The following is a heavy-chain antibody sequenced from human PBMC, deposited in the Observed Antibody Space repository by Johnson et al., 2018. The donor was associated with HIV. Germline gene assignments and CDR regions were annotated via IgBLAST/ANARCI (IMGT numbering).Heavy chain of an antibody. Sequence: VQLVESGGGLVQPGGSLRLSCTASGFTVSSNYMSWVRQAPGKGLAWVSVIYSGGSTYYADSVKGRFTISRDNSKNTLYLQMNSLRAEDTAVYYCAKDRGAPYCSSTSCYSTGAFDIWGQGTMVTVSS. V-gene: IGHV3-66*01. CDR3: AKDRGAPYCSSTSCYSTGAFDI. CDR1: GFTVSSNY. D-gene: IGHD2-2*01. CDR2: IYSGGST. J-gene: IGHJ3*02.